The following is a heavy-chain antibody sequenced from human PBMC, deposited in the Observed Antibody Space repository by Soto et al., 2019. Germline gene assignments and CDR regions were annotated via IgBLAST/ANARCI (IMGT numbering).Heavy chain of an antibody. D-gene: IGHD6-25*01. J-gene: IGHJ3*02. CDR2: IIPQFAAA. CDR3: TTTPLNSSGGPDAFDI. Sequence: QVQLEQSGAEVKKPGSSVKVSCKASGGTFSSSPIYWVRQAPEQGLEWMGGIIPQFAAANYAQKFQGSVMMTADKSTSTAYLERSSLRSEDTAVYYCTTTPLNSSGGPDAFDIWGQGTMVTVSS. V-gene: IGHV1-69*06. CDR1: GGTFSSSP.